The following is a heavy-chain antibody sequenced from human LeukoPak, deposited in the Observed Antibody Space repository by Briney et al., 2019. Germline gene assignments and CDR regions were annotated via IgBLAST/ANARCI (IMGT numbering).Heavy chain of an antibody. CDR3: ARRRGYSGDDPWSWVDS. D-gene: IGHD5-12*01. CDR2: IYPGDFDI. V-gene: IGHV5-51*01. J-gene: IGHJ4*02. Sequence: GESLKISCKASGYSFTSYWIGWVRQMPGKGLEWMGFIYPGDFDIRYSPSFQGQVTISVDKSISTAYLQWSSLKASDTAMYYCARRRGYSGDDPWSWVDSWGQGTLVTVSS. CDR1: GYSFTSYW.